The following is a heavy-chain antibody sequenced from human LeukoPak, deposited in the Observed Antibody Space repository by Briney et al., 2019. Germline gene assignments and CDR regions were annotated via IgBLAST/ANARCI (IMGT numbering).Heavy chain of an antibody. CDR2: IYPGNSDT. J-gene: IGHJ4*02. Sequence: GESLKISCKGSGYSFTNYWIGWVRPMPGKGVEWMGIIYPGNSDTRYSPSFQGQVTISADKSISTAYLQWSSLKASDTAMYYCARYSSSSEGDYWGQGTLVTVSS. CDR3: ARYSSSSEGDY. V-gene: IGHV5-51*01. CDR1: GYSFTNYW. D-gene: IGHD6-6*01.